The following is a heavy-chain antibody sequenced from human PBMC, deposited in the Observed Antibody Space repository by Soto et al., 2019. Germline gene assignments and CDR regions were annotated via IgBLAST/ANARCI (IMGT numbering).Heavy chain of an antibody. D-gene: IGHD2-8*02. J-gene: IGHJ4*02. V-gene: IGHV3-48*02. CDR1: GFTFSSYS. CDR2: ISSSSSTI. Sequence: EVQLVESGGGLVQPGGSLRLSCAASGFTFSSYSMNWVGQAPGKGLEWVSYISSSSSTIYYADSVKGRFTISRDNAKNSLYLQMNSVRDEDTAVYYCSWWLSPYWGQGTLVTVSS. CDR3: SWWLSPY.